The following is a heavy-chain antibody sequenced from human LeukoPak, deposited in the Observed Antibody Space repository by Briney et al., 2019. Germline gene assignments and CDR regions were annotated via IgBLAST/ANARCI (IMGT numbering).Heavy chain of an antibody. CDR1: GFTFRSYG. V-gene: IGHV3-30*02. CDR2: IRYDGSNK. J-gene: IGHJ6*03. Sequence: GGSLRLSCAASGFTFRSYGMHWVRQAPGKGLEWVAFIRYDGSNKYYADSVKGRFTISRDNSKNTLYVQMNSLRAEDTAVYYCASRRLAEYCSSTSCYPDYYYYYMDVWGKGTTVTISS. CDR3: ASRRLAEYCSSTSCYPDYYYYYMDV. D-gene: IGHD2-2*01.